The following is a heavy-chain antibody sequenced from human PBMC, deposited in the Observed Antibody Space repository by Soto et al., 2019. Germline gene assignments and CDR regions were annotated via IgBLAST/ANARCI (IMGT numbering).Heavy chain of an antibody. CDR1: GGSFSGYY. J-gene: IGHJ5*02. CDR3: ARGRGRFAWANSFDP. Sequence: SETLSLTCAVYGGSFSGYYWSWIRQPPGKGLEWIGEINHSGSTNYNPSLKSRVTISVDTSKNQFSLKLSSVTAADTAVYYCARGRGRFAWANSFDPWGPGPRVTVSS. V-gene: IGHV4-34*01. CDR2: INHSGST. D-gene: IGHD1-26*01.